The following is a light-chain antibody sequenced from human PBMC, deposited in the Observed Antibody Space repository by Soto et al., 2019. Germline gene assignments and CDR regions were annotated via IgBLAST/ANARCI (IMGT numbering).Light chain of an antibody. Sequence: PGERVTLSCRASRSVSSSYLTWYQQKPGQAPRLLIYGASTRATSIPARFSGSGSGTDFTLPISSLQPEDFAVYYFLQDYNLPGTVGQGTKVDIK. CDR1: RSVSSSY. CDR3: LQDYNLPGT. J-gene: IGKJ1*01. V-gene: IGKV3D-7*01. CDR2: GAS.